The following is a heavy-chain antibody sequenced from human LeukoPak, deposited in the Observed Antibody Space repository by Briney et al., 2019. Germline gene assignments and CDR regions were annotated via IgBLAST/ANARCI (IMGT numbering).Heavy chain of an antibody. J-gene: IGHJ4*02. CDR1: GFTFSSYW. CDR2: IKQDGCVK. Sequence: PGGSDRLSCAASGFTFSSYWMSWVRQAPGKGLEWVANIKQDGCVKYYVDSVKGQFTISRDNAKNSLDLQMNSLRAEDTAVYYCARDFSVVTRGVDYWGQGTL. CDR3: ARDFSVVTRGVDY. D-gene: IGHD4-23*01. V-gene: IGHV3-7*04.